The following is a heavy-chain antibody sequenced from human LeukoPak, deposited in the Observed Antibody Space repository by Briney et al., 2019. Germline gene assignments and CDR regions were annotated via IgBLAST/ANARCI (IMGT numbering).Heavy chain of an antibody. J-gene: IGHJ6*04. CDR2: IYYSGST. Sequence: SETLSLTCTVSGGSISNYYWSWIRQPPGKGLEWIEYIYYSGSTNYNPSLKSRVTISVDTSKNQFSLKLSSVTAADTAVYYCARVPAAISYYYYGMDVWGKGTTVTVSS. CDR3: ARVPAAISYYYYGMDV. D-gene: IGHD2-2*01. CDR1: GGSISNYY. V-gene: IGHV4-59*01.